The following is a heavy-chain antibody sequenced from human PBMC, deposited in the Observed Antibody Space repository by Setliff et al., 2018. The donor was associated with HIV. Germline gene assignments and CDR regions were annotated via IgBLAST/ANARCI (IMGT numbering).Heavy chain of an antibody. J-gene: IGHJ4*02. V-gene: IGHV4-39*01. D-gene: IGHD3-3*01. CDR2: IYHTGST. CDR1: GGSINSTSYY. CDR3: ARSIVPVASGYYYFEY. Sequence: SETLSLTCTVSGGSINSTSYYWGWIRQPPGNGLEWIGSIYHTGSTYYKPSLKSRVTTSVDTSKNQFSLRLSSVAAGDTAGYYCARSIVPVASGYYYFEYWGQGTLVTVSS.